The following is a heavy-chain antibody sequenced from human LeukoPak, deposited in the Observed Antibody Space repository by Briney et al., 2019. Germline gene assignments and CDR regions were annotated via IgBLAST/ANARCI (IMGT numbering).Heavy chain of an antibody. V-gene: IGHV4-39*01. CDR3: ARLGYSYGQVDY. CDR2: IYYSGST. D-gene: IGHD5-18*01. CDR1: GGSISNSSYY. J-gene: IGHJ4*02. Sequence: KPSETLSLTCTVSGGSISNSSYYWGWIRQPPGEGLEWIGSIYYSGSTYYNPSLKSRVTISVDTSKNQFSLKLSSVTAADTAVYYCARLGYSYGQVDYWGQGTLVTVSS.